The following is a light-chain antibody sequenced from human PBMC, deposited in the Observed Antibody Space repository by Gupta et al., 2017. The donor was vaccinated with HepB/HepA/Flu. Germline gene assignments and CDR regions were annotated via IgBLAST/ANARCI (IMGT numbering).Light chain of an antibody. CDR2: END. J-gene: IGLJ2*01. V-gene: IGLV1-51*02. Sequence: QSVLTQPPSVSAAPGQKVTISCSGSSSNICNNYVSWYQQLPGTAPKLLVYENDKRPSGIPDRFSGSKSGTSATLTITGLQTGDEADYYCGTWDSRLNVVVFGGGTRLTVL. CDR1: SSNICNNY. CDR3: GTWDSRLNVVV.